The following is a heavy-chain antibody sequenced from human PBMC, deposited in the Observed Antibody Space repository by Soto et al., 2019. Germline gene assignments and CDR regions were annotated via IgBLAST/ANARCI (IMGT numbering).Heavy chain of an antibody. Sequence: QVQLQESGPGLVKPSQTLSLTCTVSGGSISSGGYYWSWIRQHPGKGLEWIGYIYYSGSTYYNPSLMRRGTISVDTSKNQFSLKLSSVTAADTAVYYCARSGYSYGPNPLLYWGQGTLVTVSS. D-gene: IGHD5-18*01. J-gene: IGHJ4*02. CDR3: ARSGYSYGPNPLLY. CDR2: IYYSGST. CDR1: GGSISSGGYY. V-gene: IGHV4-31*03.